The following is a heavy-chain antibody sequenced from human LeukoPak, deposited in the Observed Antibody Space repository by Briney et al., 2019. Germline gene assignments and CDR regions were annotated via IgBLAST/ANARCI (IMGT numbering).Heavy chain of an antibody. CDR1: GYTFSDYY. J-gene: IGHJ4*02. D-gene: IGHD1-26*01. CDR3: ARDNAVGATMGY. Sequence: GASVKVSCKASGYTFSDYYIHWLRQAPGQGLEWLGWINPSSGGTDYAHKFQGRVTMTRDTSFTTAYMELSRLKSDDTALYYCARDNAVGATMGYWGQGTLVTVSS. V-gene: IGHV1-2*02. CDR2: INPSSGGT.